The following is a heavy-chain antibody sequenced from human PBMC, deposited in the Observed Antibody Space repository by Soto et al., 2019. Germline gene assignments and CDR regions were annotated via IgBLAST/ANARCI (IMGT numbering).Heavy chain of an antibody. CDR1: GFALTSYA. CDR2: ISGSDGGT. CDR3: AKERGYGANKYYFDH. V-gene: IGHV3-23*01. Sequence: EVLLFESGGGLVQPGGSLRLSCAVSGFALTSYALTWVRQPPGKGLEWVSSISGSDGGTYYADSVKGRFTLSRDNSKNMLYLQMNSLRAEDTAIYFCAKERGYGANKYYFDHWGQGTLVTVSS. J-gene: IGHJ4*02. D-gene: IGHD4-17*01.